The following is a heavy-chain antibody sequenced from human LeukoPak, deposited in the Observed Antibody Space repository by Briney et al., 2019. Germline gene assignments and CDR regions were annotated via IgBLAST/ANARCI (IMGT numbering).Heavy chain of an antibody. Sequence: GGSLRLSCAASGFTFSSYEMNWVRQAPGKGLEWVSYISSSGSTIYYADSVKGRFTISRDNAKNSLYLQMNSLRAEDTAVYYCARAPVRGVIRIYYYYYMDVWGKGTTVTISS. CDR1: GFTFSSYE. D-gene: IGHD3-10*01. V-gene: IGHV3-48*03. CDR2: ISSSGSTI. J-gene: IGHJ6*03. CDR3: ARAPVRGVIRIYYYYYMDV.